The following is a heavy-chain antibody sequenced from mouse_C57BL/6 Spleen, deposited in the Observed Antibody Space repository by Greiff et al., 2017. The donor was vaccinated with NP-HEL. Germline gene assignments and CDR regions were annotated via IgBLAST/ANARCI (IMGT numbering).Heavy chain of an antibody. CDR1: GYTFTSYW. D-gene: IGHD1-1*01. J-gene: IGHJ2*01. CDR3: ARSTTTVAFDY. CDR2: IDPSDSYT. V-gene: IGHV1-69*01. Sequence: VQLQQPGAELVMPGASVKLSCKASGYTFTSYWMHWVKQRPGQGLEWIGEIDPSDSYTNYNQKFKGKSTLTVDKSSSTAYMQLSSLTSEDSAVYYCARSTTTVAFDYWGQGTTLTVSS.